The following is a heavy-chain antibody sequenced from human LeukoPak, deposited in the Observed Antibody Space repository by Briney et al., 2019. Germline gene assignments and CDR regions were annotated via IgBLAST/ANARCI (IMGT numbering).Heavy chain of an antibody. CDR1: GGSVSSYY. D-gene: IGHD2-2*01. V-gene: IGHV4-59*02. J-gene: IGHJ6*03. CDR3: ARDLYVVVPAAISYYYYMDV. Sequence: PSETLSLTCTVSGGSVSSYYWSWIRQPPGKGLEWIGYIYYSGSTNYNPSLKSRVTISVDTSKNQFSLKLSSVTAADTAVYYCARDLYVVVPAAISYYYYMDVWGKGTTVTVSS. CDR2: IYYSGST.